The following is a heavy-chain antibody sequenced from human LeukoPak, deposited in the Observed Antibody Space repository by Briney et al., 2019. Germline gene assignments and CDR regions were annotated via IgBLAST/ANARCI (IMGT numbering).Heavy chain of an antibody. CDR1: GYTFTSYG. D-gene: IGHD1-26*01. J-gene: IGHJ4*02. CDR2: ISAYNGNT. Sequence: ASVKVPCKASGYTFTSYGISWVRQAPGQGLEWMGWISAYNGNTNYAQKLQGRVAMTTDTSTSTAYMELRSLRSDDTAVYYCARDHRVEGATTLGYWGQGTLVTVSS. CDR3: ARDHRVEGATTLGY. V-gene: IGHV1-18*01.